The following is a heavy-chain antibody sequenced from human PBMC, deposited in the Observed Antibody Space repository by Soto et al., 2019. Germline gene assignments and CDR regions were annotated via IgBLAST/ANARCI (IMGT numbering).Heavy chain of an antibody. CDR2: IIPIFGTA. J-gene: IGHJ5*02. Sequence: QVQLVQSGAEVKKPGSSVKVSCKASGGTFSSYAISWVRQAPGQGLEWMGGIIPIFGTAHYAPKFQGRVTITADESRSTAYLNLSSLRSEDKAVYYCAIGGAYFLSRSCFDPWGQGTLVTVSS. CDR3: AIGGAYFLSRSCFDP. V-gene: IGHV1-69*12. D-gene: IGHD1-26*01. CDR1: GGTFSSYA.